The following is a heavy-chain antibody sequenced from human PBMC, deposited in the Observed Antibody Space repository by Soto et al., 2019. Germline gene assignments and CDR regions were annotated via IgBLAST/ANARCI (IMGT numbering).Heavy chain of an antibody. CDR2: IWYDGSNK. V-gene: IGHV3-33*01. CDR3: ARDSFLAAAGTGDYYYYGMDV. D-gene: IGHD6-13*01. J-gene: IGHJ6*02. Sequence: GGSLRLSCAASGFTFSSYGMHWVRQAPGKGLEWVAVIWYDGSNKYYADSVKGRFTISRDNSKNTLYLQMNSLRAEDTAVYYCARDSFLAAAGTGDYYYYGMDVWGQGTTVTVSS. CDR1: GFTFSSYG.